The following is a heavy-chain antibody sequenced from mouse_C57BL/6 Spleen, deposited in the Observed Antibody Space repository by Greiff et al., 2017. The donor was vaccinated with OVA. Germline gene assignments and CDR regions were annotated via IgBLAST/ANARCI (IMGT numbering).Heavy chain of an antibody. V-gene: IGHV1-74*01. D-gene: IGHD2-1*01. CDR1: GYTFTSYW. CDR3: AIEGAYGNYRRVYAMDY. CDR2: IHPSDSDT. Sequence: QVQLKQPGAELVKPGASVKVSCKASGYTFTSYWMHWVKQRPGQGLEWIGRIHPSDSDTNYNQKFKGKATLTVDKSSSTAYMQLSSLTSEDSAVYYCAIEGAYGNYRRVYAMDYWGQGTSVTVSS. J-gene: IGHJ4*01.